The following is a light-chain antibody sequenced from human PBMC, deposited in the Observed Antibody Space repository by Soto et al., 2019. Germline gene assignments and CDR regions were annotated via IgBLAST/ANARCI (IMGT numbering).Light chain of an antibody. V-gene: IGKV1-5*03. CDR1: QSISNW. CDR3: QQYNSYSWT. J-gene: IGKJ1*01. Sequence: DIQMTQSPFTLSASVGDRVTITCRASQSISNWLAWYQQKPGKAPKLLIYKASSLESGVPSRFSGSGSGTEFTLTISSLQPDDFATYYCQQYNSYSWTFGQGTKVEIK. CDR2: KAS.